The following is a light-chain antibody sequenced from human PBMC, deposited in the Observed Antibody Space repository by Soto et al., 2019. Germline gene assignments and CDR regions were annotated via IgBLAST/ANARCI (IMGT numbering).Light chain of an antibody. J-gene: IGKJ2*01. CDR1: QSVSSYY. Sequence: EIVLTQSPGTLSLSPGERATLSCRASQSVSSYYSAWYQQKPGEATRLLIYGASSRASGIPDMFSGSGAGTVFTITISILAPEDVAEYYCQQNGNSYTFGHGTKVEIK. V-gene: IGKV3-20*01. CDR2: GAS. CDR3: QQNGNSYT.